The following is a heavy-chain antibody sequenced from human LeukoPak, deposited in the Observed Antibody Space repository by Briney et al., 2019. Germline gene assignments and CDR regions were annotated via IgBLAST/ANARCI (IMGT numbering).Heavy chain of an antibody. CDR2: ISAYNGNT. Sequence: GASVKVSCKASGYTFTSYGFSWVRQAPGQGLEWMGWISAYNGNTNYAQKLQGRVTMTTDTSTSTAYMELRSLRSDDTAVYYCARDSLGSSSGSSFDYWGQGTLVTVSS. CDR3: ARDSLGSSSGSSFDY. J-gene: IGHJ4*02. D-gene: IGHD1-26*01. V-gene: IGHV1-18*01. CDR1: GYTFTSYG.